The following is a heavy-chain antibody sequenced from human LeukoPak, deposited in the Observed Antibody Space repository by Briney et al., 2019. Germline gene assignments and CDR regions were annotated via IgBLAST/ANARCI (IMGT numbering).Heavy chain of an antibody. CDR1: GFTFSSYA. J-gene: IGHJ6*02. CDR2: ISGSGGST. V-gene: IGHV3-23*01. D-gene: IGHD3-10*01. Sequence: GGSLRLSCAASGFTFSSYAMSWVRQAPGKGLEWVSAISGSGGSTYYADSVKGRFTISRDNSKNTLYLQMNSLRAKDTAVYYCAKGYGSGSYYDYYYYYGMDVWGQGTTVTVSS. CDR3: AKGYGSGSYYDYYYYYGMDV.